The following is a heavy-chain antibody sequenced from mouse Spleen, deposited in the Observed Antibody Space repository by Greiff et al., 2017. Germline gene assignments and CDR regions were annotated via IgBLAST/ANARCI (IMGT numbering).Heavy chain of an antibody. J-gene: IGHJ2*01. D-gene: IGHD4-1*01. CDR3: TRSGTGPSWFAH. Sequence: SGAELVRPGASVTLSCKASGYTFTDYEMHWVKQTPVHGLEWIGAIDPETGGTAYNQKFKGKATLTADKSSSTAYMELRSLTSEDSAVYYCTRSGTGPSWFAHWGQGTTLTVSS. CDR1: GYTFTDYE. CDR2: IDPETGGT. V-gene: IGHV1-15*01.